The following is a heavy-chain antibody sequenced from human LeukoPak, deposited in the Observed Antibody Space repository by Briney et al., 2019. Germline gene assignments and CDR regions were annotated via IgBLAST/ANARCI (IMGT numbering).Heavy chain of an antibody. CDR1: GYSFTSYG. CDR2: ISAYNGNT. D-gene: IGHD3-22*01. CDR3: ASGYDSSGYYYTGNNWFDP. V-gene: IGHV1-18*01. J-gene: IGHJ5*02. Sequence: GASVKVSCKASGYSFTSYGISWVRQAPGQGLEWMGWISAYNGNTNYAQKLQGRVTMTTDTSTTTAYMELRSLRSDDTAVYYCASGYDSSGYYYTGNNWFDPWGQGTLVTVSS.